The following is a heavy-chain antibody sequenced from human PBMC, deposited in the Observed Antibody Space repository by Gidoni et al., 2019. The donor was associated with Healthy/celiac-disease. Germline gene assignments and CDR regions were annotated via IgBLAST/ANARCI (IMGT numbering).Heavy chain of an antibody. D-gene: IGHD6-19*01. Sequence: EVQLVESGGGLFKPGGSLRLSCAALGFPFSSYSMNWVRQAPGKGLGWGSSISSSSSYIYYADSVKGRFTISRDNAKNSLYLQMNSLRAEDTAVYYCARHDSSLYYYYGMDVWGQGTTVTVSS. CDR3: ARHDSSLYYYYGMDV. J-gene: IGHJ6*02. CDR2: ISSSSSYI. V-gene: IGHV3-21*01. CDR1: GFPFSSYS.